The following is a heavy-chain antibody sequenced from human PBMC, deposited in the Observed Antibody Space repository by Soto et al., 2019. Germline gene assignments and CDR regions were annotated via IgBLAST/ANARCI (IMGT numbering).Heavy chain of an antibody. J-gene: IGHJ4*02. CDR2: IWYDGSNK. CDR1: GFTFSSYG. D-gene: IGHD4-17*01. V-gene: IGHV3-33*01. Sequence: GGSLRLSCAASGFTFSSYGMHWVRQAPGKGLEWVAVIWYDGSNKYYADSVKGRFTISRDNSKNTLYLQMNSLRAEDTAVYYCARDDYGEEWYFDYWGQGTLVTVSS. CDR3: ARDDYGEEWYFDY.